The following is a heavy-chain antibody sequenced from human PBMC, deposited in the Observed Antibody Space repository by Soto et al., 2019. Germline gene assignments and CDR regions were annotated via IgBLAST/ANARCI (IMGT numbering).Heavy chain of an antibody. CDR1: GFTFSSYS. D-gene: IGHD6-13*01. Sequence: EVQLVESGGGLVQPGGSLRLSCAASGFTFSSYSMNWVRQAPGKGLEWVSYISSSSSTIYYADSVKGRFTISRDNAKNSLYLQMNSLRDEDTAVYYCAIRGIAAAARPYYFDYWGQGTLVTVSS. V-gene: IGHV3-48*02. CDR3: AIRGIAAAARPYYFDY. J-gene: IGHJ4*02. CDR2: ISSSSSTI.